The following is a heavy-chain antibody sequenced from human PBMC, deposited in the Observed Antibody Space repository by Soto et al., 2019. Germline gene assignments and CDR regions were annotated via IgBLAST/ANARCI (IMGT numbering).Heavy chain of an antibody. D-gene: IGHD6-25*01. CDR3: ALKSGLDY. CDR2: ISGSGGRT. V-gene: IGHV3-23*01. CDR1: GFTFSSYD. Sequence: PGGSLRLSCAASGFTFSSYDMSWVRQAPEKGLEWVSRISGSGGRTYYADSVKGRFTISRDNSKNTLFLQLNSLGAGDTAVYYCALKSGLDYWGQGTLVTVSS. J-gene: IGHJ4*02.